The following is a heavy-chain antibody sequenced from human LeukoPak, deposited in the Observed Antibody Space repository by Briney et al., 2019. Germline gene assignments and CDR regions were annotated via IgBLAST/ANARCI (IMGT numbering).Heavy chain of an antibody. V-gene: IGHV4-59*12. J-gene: IGHJ3*02. CDR3: ARTNPGYSGSYSAYAFDI. Sequence: SETLSLTCTVSGGSISSYYWSWIRQPPGKGLESIGYIYYSGSTNYNPSLKSRVTISVDTSKNQFSLKLSSVTAADTAVYYCARTNPGYSGSYSAYAFDIWGQGTMVTVSS. D-gene: IGHD1-26*01. CDR1: GGSISSYY. CDR2: IYYSGST.